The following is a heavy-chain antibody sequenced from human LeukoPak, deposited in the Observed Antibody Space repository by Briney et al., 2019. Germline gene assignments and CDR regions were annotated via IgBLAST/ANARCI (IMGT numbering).Heavy chain of an antibody. D-gene: IGHD4/OR15-4a*01. V-gene: IGHV4-59*01. CDR2: IDYSGST. J-gene: IGHJ4*02. Sequence: SETLSISCTVSGGSISTYYWSWIRQPPGKGQEWIGYIDYSGSTDSNPSLRSRVAISVDTSKNQFSLKLNSVTISDTAVYYCARGGATGARTRGPFVPSFDNWGQGRLVTVSS. CDR3: ARGGATGARTRGPFVPSFDN. CDR1: GGSISTYY.